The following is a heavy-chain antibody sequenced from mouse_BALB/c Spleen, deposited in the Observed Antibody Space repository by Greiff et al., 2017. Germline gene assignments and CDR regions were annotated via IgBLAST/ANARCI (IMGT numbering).Heavy chain of an antibody. Sequence: EVQLVESGAELVKPGASVKLSCTASGFNIKDTYMHWVKQRPEQGLEWIGRIDPANGNTKYDPKFQGKATITADTSSNTAYLQLSSLTSEDTAVYYCARKTGSYYYAMDYWGQGTSVTVSS. CDR1: GFNIKDTY. V-gene: IGHV14-3*02. J-gene: IGHJ4*01. D-gene: IGHD3-2*01. CDR3: ARKTGSYYYAMDY. CDR2: IDPANGNT.